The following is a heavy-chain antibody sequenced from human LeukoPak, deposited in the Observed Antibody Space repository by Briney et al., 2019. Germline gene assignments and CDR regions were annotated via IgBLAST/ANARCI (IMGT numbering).Heavy chain of an antibody. D-gene: IGHD6-13*01. J-gene: IGHJ3*02. V-gene: IGHV1-69*08. CDR3: ARDKDSSSWGTQVGVFDI. Sequence: SVKVSCKASGGTFSSYTISWVRQAPGQGLEWMGRIIPILGTANYAQKFQGRVTITADKSTSTAYMELSSLRSEDTAVYYCARDKDSSSWGTQVGVFDIWGQGTMVTVSS. CDR2: IIPILGTA. CDR1: GGTFSSYT.